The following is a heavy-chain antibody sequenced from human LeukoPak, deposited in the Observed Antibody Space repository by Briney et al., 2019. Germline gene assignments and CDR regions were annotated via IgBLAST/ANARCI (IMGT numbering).Heavy chain of an antibody. V-gene: IGHV1-69*04. J-gene: IGHJ4*02. D-gene: IGHD5-18*01. CDR3: ARVLRRGYSYGTNY. CDR2: IIPILGIA. Sequence: ASVKVSCKASGGTFSSYAISWVRQAPGQGLEWMGRIIPILGIANYAQKFQGRVTITADKSTSTAYMELSSLRSEDTAVYYCARVLRRGYSYGTNYWGQGTLVTVSS. CDR1: GGTFSSYA.